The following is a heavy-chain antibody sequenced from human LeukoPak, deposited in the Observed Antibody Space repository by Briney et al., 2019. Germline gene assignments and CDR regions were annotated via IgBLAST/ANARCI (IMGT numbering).Heavy chain of an antibody. D-gene: IGHD6-19*01. Sequence: ASVKVSCKASGYTFTGYYMHWVRQAPGQGLAWMGWINPNSGGTNYAQKFQGRVTMTRDTSISTAYMELSRLRPDDTAVYYCARGPVGPEWLVWDFDYWGQGTLVTVSS. J-gene: IGHJ4*02. CDR2: INPNSGGT. CDR3: ARGPVGPEWLVWDFDY. CDR1: GYTFTGYY. V-gene: IGHV1-2*02.